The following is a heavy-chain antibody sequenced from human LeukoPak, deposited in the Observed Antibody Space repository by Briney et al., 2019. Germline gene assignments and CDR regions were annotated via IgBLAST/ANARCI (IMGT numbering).Heavy chain of an antibody. CDR3: ARGPEWLSYYFDY. CDR1: RYTFTDYY. CDR2: INPNGGGT. V-gene: IGHV1-2*02. D-gene: IGHD6-19*01. Sequence: ASVKVSYEASRYTFTDYYIHWVRQAPGQGTEWMGWINPNGGGTNYAQKFQGRVTLTRDTSVSTAYMELSRLKSDDTATYYCARGPEWLSYYFDYWGQGTLVTVSS. J-gene: IGHJ4*02.